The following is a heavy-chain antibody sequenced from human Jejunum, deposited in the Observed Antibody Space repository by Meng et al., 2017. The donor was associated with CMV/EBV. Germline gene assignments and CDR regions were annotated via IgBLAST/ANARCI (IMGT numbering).Heavy chain of an antibody. Sequence: EASGFTFSTYTMNWVRQAPGKGLGWVSSISPRGNFMYYSDSVKGRFTISRDNAKNSLYLQMHSLRGDDTAVYYCARESMSRNYFDYWGQGMPVTVSS. D-gene: IGHD2/OR15-2a*01. J-gene: IGHJ4*02. V-gene: IGHV3-21*01. CDR1: GFTFSTYT. CDR3: ARESMSRNYFDY. CDR2: ISPRGNFM.